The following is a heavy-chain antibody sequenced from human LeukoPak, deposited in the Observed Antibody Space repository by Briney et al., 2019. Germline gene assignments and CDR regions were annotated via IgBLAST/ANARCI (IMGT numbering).Heavy chain of an antibody. D-gene: IGHD3-10*02. J-gene: IGHJ6*04. CDR2: IKPEGSEP. CDR3: AELGITMIGGV. CDR1: GLIFSKYG. Sequence: GGSLRLSCVASGLIFSKYGMTWVRQAPGKGLEWVATIKPEGSEPYYLDSVKGRFTISRDNPNNSLYLQTNSLRAEDTAVYYCAELGITMIGGVGGKGTTVTISS. V-gene: IGHV3-7*01.